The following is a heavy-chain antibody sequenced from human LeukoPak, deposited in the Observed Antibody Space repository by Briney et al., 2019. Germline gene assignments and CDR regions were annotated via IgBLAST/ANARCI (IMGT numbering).Heavy chain of an antibody. CDR3: VRDTSVGAAYFDF. CDR1: GFTFSSYA. CDR2: ISGSGGST. D-gene: IGHD3-3*01. Sequence: GGSLRLSCAASGFTFSSYAMSWVRQAPGKGLEWVSGISGSGGSTYYADSVTGRFTISRDNSKNILSLQMTSLRPDDTAVYFCVRDTSVGAAYFDFWGQGALVAVSS. V-gene: IGHV3-23*01. J-gene: IGHJ4*02.